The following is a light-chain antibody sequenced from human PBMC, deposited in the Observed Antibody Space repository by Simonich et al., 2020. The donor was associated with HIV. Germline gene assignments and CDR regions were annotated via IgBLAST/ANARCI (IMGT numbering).Light chain of an antibody. J-gene: IGKJ1*01. CDR1: RSLLYSDGKTY. Sequence: EIVMTQTPLSLSVTPGQPASISCKSSRSLLYSDGKTYLYWYLQKPGQSPQPLIYEIFHRFSGVPDRFSGSGSGTDFTLKISRVEAEDVGVYYCMQSIQLPRTFGQGTKVEIK. V-gene: IGKV2D-29*02. CDR3: MQSIQLPRT. CDR2: EIF.